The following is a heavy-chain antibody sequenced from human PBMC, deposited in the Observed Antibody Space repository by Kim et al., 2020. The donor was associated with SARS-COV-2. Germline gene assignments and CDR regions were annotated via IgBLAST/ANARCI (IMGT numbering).Heavy chain of an antibody. V-gene: IGHV1-69*04. CDR2: IIPILGIA. J-gene: IGHJ4*02. CDR3: ERDTDISFDY. D-gene: IGHD3-9*01. CDR1: GGTFSSYA. Sequence: SVKVSCKASGGTFSSYAISWVRQAPGQGLEWMGRIIPILGIANYAQKFQGRVTITADKSTSTAYMELSSLRSEDTAVYYCERDTDISFDYWGQGTLVTVSS.